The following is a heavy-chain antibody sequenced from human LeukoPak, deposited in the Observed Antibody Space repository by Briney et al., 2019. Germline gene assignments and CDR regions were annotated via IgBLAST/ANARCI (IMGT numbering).Heavy chain of an antibody. CDR3: AGLGSSDYYYYFDY. D-gene: IGHD3-22*01. CDR2: IGGGGGST. CDR1: GFTFSSYA. J-gene: IGHJ4*02. V-gene: IGHV3-23*01. Sequence: PGGSLRLSCAASGFTFSSYAMSWVRQAPGKGLEWVSAIGGGGGSTFYTDSVKGRFTISRDNSKNTLYLRMNSLRAEDTAVYYCAGLGSSDYYYYFDYWGQGTLVTVSS.